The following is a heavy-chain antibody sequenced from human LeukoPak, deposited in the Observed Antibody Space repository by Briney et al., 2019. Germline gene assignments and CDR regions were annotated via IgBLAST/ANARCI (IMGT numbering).Heavy chain of an antibody. CDR1: GVTFSSYW. CDR2: INSDGSST. CDR3: ARDPRPNCSSTSCYSGVCFDP. J-gene: IGHJ5*02. Sequence: GGSLRLSCAASGVTFSSYWKHWVRQAPGKGLVWVSNINSDGSSTNYADSVKGRFTISRDNAKNTLYLQMNSLRAEDTAVYYCARDPRPNCSSTSCYSGVCFDPWGQGTLVTVSS. V-gene: IGHV3-74*01. D-gene: IGHD2-2*01.